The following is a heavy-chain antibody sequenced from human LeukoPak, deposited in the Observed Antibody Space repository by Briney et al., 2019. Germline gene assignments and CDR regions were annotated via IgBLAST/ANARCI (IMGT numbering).Heavy chain of an antibody. CDR2: VSSHGNDG. V-gene: IGHV3-30*01. Sequence: PGRSLRLSCAVSEFSFSHFAMHWVRQAPGKGLEWPAVVSSHGNDGYYADSVKGRFTISRDNSKSTLYLQIDSLRPDDTAIYYCTRDASNFNDFDYWGQGTLVTVSS. D-gene: IGHD5-24*01. CDR1: EFSFSHFA. CDR3: TRDASNFNDFDY. J-gene: IGHJ4*02.